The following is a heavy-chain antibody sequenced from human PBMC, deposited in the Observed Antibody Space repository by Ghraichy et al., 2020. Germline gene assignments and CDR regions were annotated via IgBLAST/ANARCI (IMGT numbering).Heavy chain of an antibody. Sequence: LSLTCAASGFTVSSNYMSWVRQAPGKGLEWVSVIYSGGSTYYADSVKGRFTISRDNSKNTLYLQMNSLRAEDTAVYYCAAQQTTYYYDSSGYYDPGRLDYWGQGTLVTVSS. J-gene: IGHJ4*02. CDR1: GFTVSSNY. D-gene: IGHD3-22*01. V-gene: IGHV3-53*01. CDR2: IYSGGST. CDR3: AAQQTTYYYDSSGYYDPGRLDY.